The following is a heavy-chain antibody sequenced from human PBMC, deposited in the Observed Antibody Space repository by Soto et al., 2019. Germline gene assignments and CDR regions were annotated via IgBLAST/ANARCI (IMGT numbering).Heavy chain of an antibody. D-gene: IGHD4-17*01. CDR3: ARAPDYGGTYYFDY. Sequence: PSETLSLTCTVSGGSISSGGYYWSWIRQHPGKGLEWIGYIYYSGSTYYNPSLKSRVTISVDTSKNQFSLKLSSVTAADTAVYYCARAPDYGGTYYFDYWGQGTLVTVSS. J-gene: IGHJ4*02. V-gene: IGHV4-31*03. CDR2: IYYSGST. CDR1: GGSISSGGYY.